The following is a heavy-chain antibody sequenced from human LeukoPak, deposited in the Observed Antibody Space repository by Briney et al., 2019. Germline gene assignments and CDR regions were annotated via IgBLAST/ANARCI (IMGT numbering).Heavy chain of an antibody. CDR3: ARGSPSYAQWHFDP. CDR1: GYTITDYY. CDR2: IIPNTGGT. V-gene: IGHV1-2*04. D-gene: IGHD2/OR15-2a*01. Sequence: GASVKVSCKASGYTITDYYLHWVRQAPGQGLEWMGWIIPNTGGTNYAQKFQDWVTMSSDTSISTAYMELSSLRSDDTAVYYCARGSPSYAQWHFDPWGQGTLVTVSS. J-gene: IGHJ5*02.